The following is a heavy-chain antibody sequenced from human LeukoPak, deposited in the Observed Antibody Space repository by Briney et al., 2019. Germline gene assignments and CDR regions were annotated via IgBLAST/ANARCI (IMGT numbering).Heavy chain of an antibody. CDR3: ARAPPQSLWFGECID. Sequence: GRSLRLSCAASGFTFSSYAMHWVRQAPGKGLEWVAVISYDGSNKYYADSVKGRSTISRDNSKNTLYLQMNSLRAEDTAVYYCARAPPQSLWFGECIDWGQGTLVTVSS. J-gene: IGHJ4*02. D-gene: IGHD3-10*01. V-gene: IGHV3-30-3*01. CDR1: GFTFSSYA. CDR2: ISYDGSNK.